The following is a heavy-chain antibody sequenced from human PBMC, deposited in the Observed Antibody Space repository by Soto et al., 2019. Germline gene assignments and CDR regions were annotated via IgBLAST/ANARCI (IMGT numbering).Heavy chain of an antibody. CDR3: ARVCGGDCHYGMDV. Sequence: QVQLQESGPGLVKPSQTLSLICTVSGGSISSGGYYWSWIRQHPGKGLEWIGYIYYSGSTYYNPSLKSRVNISVDTSKNQFSLKLISVTAADTAVYYCARVCGGDCHYGMDVWGQGTTVTVSS. D-gene: IGHD2-21*02. CDR2: IYYSGST. CDR1: GGSISSGGYY. J-gene: IGHJ6*02. V-gene: IGHV4-31*03.